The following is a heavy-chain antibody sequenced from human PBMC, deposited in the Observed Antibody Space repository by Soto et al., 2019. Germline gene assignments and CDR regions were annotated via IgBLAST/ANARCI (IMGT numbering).Heavy chain of an antibody. D-gene: IGHD4-17*01. CDR3: ARDWYYGDYASYHFDY. CDR2: ISSSSSYI. CDR1: GFTFSSYS. Sequence: PGGSLRLSCAASGFTFSSYSMNWVRQAPGKGLEWVSSISSSSSYIYYADSLKGRFTISRDNAKNSLYLQMNSLRAEDTAVYYCARDWYYGDYASYHFDYWGQGTLVTVSS. V-gene: IGHV3-21*01. J-gene: IGHJ4*02.